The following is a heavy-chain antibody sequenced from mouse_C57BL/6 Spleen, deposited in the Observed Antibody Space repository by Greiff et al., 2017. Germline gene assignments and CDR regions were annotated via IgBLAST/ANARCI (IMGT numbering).Heavy chain of an antibody. CDR1: GYAFSSYW. D-gene: IGHD1-1*01. V-gene: IGHV1-80*01. Sequence: QVQLKQSGAELVKPGASVKISCKASGYAFSSYWMNWVKQRPGKGLEWIGQIYPGDGDTNYNGKFKGKATLTADKSSSTAYMQLSSLTSEDSAVYFWARITTVVAGFDYWGQGTTLTVSS. J-gene: IGHJ2*01. CDR3: ARITTVVAGFDY. CDR2: IYPGDGDT.